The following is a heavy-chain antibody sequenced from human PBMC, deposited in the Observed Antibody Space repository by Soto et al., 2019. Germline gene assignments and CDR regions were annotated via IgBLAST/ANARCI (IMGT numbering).Heavy chain of an antibody. J-gene: IGHJ3*02. Sequence: EVQLVESWGGLVQPGGSLRLSCAASGFTFSSYSMNWVRQAPGKGLEWVSYISSSSSTIYYADSVKGRFTISRDNAKNSLYLQMNILRAEDTAVYYCARWSSSWYNDAFDIWGQGTMVTVSS. V-gene: IGHV3-48*01. CDR2: ISSSSSTI. CDR1: GFTFSSYS. D-gene: IGHD6-13*01. CDR3: ARWSSSWYNDAFDI.